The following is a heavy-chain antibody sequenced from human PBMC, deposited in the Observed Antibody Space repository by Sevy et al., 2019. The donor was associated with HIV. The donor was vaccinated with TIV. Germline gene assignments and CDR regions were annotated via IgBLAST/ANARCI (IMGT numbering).Heavy chain of an antibody. CDR1: GFTFSSYE. D-gene: IGHD4-17*01. Sequence: GGSLRLSCAASGFTFSSYEMSWVRQAPGKGLEWVSYISNSGTTIYYSDSVKGRFTISRDNARNSLYLQMNSLSAEDTAMYYCARDLPPSATTVAHFDCWGQGTLVTVSS. CDR2: ISNSGTTI. CDR3: ARDLPPSATTVAHFDC. J-gene: IGHJ4*02. V-gene: IGHV3-48*03.